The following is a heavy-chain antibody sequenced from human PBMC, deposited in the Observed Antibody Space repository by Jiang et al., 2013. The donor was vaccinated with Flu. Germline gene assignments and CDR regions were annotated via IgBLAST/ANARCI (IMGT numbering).Heavy chain of an antibody. Sequence: GAEVKKPGSSVKVSCKASGGTFSSYAISWVRQAPGQGLEWMGRIIPILGIANYAQKFQGRVTITADKSTSTAYMELSSLRSEDTAVYYCASFPGIQGHAFDIWGQGTMVTVSS. CDR2: IIPILGIA. CDR1: GGTFSSYA. V-gene: IGHV1-69*04. CDR3: ASFPGIQGHAFDI. J-gene: IGHJ3*02.